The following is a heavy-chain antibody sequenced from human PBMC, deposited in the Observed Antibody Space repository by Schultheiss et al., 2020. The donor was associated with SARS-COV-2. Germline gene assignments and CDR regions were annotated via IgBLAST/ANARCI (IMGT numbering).Heavy chain of an antibody. CDR3: AKDGLERLPNAFDI. CDR2: INSDGSST. CDR1: GFTFSSYE. Sequence: GGSLRLSCAASGFTFSSYEMNWVRQAPGKGLEWVSRINSDGSSTSYADSVKGRFTISRDNSKNTLYLQMNSLRAEDTAVYYCAKDGLERLPNAFDIWGQGTMVTVSS. J-gene: IGHJ3*02. V-gene: IGHV3-74*01. D-gene: IGHD1-1*01.